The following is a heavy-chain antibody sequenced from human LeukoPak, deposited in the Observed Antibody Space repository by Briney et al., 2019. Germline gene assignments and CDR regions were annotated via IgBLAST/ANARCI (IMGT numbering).Heavy chain of an antibody. D-gene: IGHD5-18*01. CDR2: IIPIFGTA. J-gene: IGHJ4*02. CDR1: GGTFSSYA. V-gene: IGHV1-69*06. Sequence: SVKVSCKASGGTFSSYAISWVRQAPGQGLEWMGGIIPIFGTANYAQKFQGRVTITADKSTSTAYMELSSLRSEDTAVYYCARHPPPGYSYGSPEYYFDYWGQGTLVTVSS. CDR3: ARHPPPGYSYGSPEYYFDY.